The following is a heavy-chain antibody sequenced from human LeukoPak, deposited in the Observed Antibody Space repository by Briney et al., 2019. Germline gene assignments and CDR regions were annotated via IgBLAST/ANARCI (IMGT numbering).Heavy chain of an antibody. V-gene: IGHV3-48*03. CDR3: ARESMGISYYMDV. Sequence: GGSLRLSCAASGFTFSNYEMHWVRQAPGKGLEWVSYISSSGSTIYYADSVKGRFTISRDNAKNSLYLQMNSLRAEDTAVYYCARESMGISYYMDVWGKGTTVTISS. CDR1: GFTFSNYE. CDR2: ISSSGSTI. D-gene: IGHD6-13*01. J-gene: IGHJ6*03.